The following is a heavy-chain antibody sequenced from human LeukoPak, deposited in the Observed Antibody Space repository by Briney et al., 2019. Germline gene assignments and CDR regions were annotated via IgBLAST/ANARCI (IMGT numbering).Heavy chain of an antibody. Sequence: GGSLRLSCAASGFTFSSYGMHWVRQAPGKGLEWVAFIRYDGSNKYYADSVRGRFTISRDNSKNTLYLQMNSLRAEDTAVYYCAKPRDGYNSFDYWGQGTLVTVSS. J-gene: IGHJ4*02. CDR3: AKPRDGYNSFDY. D-gene: IGHD5-24*01. CDR2: IRYDGSNK. CDR1: GFTFSSYG. V-gene: IGHV3-30*02.